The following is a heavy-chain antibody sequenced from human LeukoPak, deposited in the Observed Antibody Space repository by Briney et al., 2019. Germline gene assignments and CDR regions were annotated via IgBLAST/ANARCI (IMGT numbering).Heavy chain of an antibody. CDR1: GGTFSSYA. Sequence: ASVKVSCKASGGTFSSYAISWVRQAPGQGLEWMGRIIPILGIANYAQRFQGRVTITADKSTSTAYMELSSLRSEDTAVYYCARDRDSGSPPAAFDIWGQGTMVTVSS. CDR3: ARDRDSGSPPAAFDI. D-gene: IGHD1-26*01. CDR2: IIPILGIA. J-gene: IGHJ3*02. V-gene: IGHV1-69*04.